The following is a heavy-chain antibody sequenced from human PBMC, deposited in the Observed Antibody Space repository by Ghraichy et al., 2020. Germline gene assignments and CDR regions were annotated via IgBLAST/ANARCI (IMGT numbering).Heavy chain of an antibody. J-gene: IGHJ5*02. Sequence: SETLSLTCALSGGSIGSDSYQWDWVRQPPGKRPEWIGSIYYSGKTYFNPSLKSRVSTMGASRTQFSVKLTSVTAADTAVYYCARRGGLYCSGGSCFLDRWGPGILVTVSS. CDR3: ARRGGLYCSGGSCFLDR. CDR1: GGSIGSDSYQ. V-gene: IGHV4-39*01. D-gene: IGHD2-15*01. CDR2: IYYSGKT.